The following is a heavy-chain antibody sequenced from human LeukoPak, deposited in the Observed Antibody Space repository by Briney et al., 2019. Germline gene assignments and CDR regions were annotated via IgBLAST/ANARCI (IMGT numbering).Heavy chain of an antibody. CDR3: ARGLYYGSGSYYYFDY. J-gene: IGHJ4*02. V-gene: IGHV4-59*01. D-gene: IGHD3-10*01. Sequence: SKTLSLTCTVSGGSISSYYWSWIRQPPGKGLEWIGYIYYSGSTNYNPSLKSRVTISVDTSKNQFSLKLSSVTAADTAVYYCARGLYYGSGSYYYFDYWGQGTLVTVSS. CDR2: IYYSGST. CDR1: GGSISSYY.